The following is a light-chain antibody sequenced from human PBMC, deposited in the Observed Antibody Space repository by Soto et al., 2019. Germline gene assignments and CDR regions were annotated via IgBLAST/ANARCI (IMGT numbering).Light chain of an antibody. V-gene: IGKV3-15*01. CDR1: QSVSSD. J-gene: IGKJ1*01. Sequence: EIVMTQSPATLSVSPGEGATLSCRASQSVSSDLAWYQQKPGQAPRLLIYGASTRATGIPARFSGSGSGTELTLTISSLESEDFAVYYCQRFNTWWTGRQGPKGEIK. CDR3: QRFNTWWT. CDR2: GAS.